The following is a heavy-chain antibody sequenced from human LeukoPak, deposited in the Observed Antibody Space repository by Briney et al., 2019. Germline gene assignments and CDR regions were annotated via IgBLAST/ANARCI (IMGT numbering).Heavy chain of an antibody. CDR2: IIPIFGTA. CDR3: ASILPHHAFDI. Sequence: SVKVSCKASGGTFSSYAISWVRQAPGQGLEWMGGIIPIFGTANYAQKFQGRVTITADESTSTAYMELSSLRSEDTAAYYCASILPHHAFDIWGQGTMVTVSS. V-gene: IGHV1-69*13. J-gene: IGHJ3*02. D-gene: IGHD2-2*02. CDR1: GGTFSSYA.